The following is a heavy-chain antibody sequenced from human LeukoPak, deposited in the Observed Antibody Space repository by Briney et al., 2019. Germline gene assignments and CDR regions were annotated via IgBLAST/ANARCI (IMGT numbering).Heavy chain of an antibody. J-gene: IGHJ4*02. CDR3: AKGRGPMRQQPYQNYYFDY. CDR1: GFTFSSYG. D-gene: IGHD6-13*01. V-gene: IGHV3-30*02. Sequence: PGGSLRLSCAASGFTFSSYGMHWVRQAPGKGLEWVAFIRYDGSNKYYADSVKGRFTISRDNSKNTLYLQMNSLRAEDTAVYYCAKGRGPMRQQPYQNYYFDYWGQGTLVTVSS. CDR2: IRYDGSNK.